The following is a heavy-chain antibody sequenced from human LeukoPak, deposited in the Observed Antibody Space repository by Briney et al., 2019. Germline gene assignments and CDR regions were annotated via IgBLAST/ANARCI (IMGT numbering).Heavy chain of an antibody. Sequence: GSSLKTSSTGSGYNFFSYWIAWVRQMPGKGLEWMGIIYPGDSDTRYSPSFEGQVTISADRTTTAAYLQWSSLKASDTAIYYCARRHNYGSESYSFFDLWGQGTLVTVSS. V-gene: IGHV5-51*01. CDR3: ARRHNYGSESYSFFDL. CDR1: GYNFFSYW. J-gene: IGHJ4*02. D-gene: IGHD3-10*01. CDR2: IYPGDSDT.